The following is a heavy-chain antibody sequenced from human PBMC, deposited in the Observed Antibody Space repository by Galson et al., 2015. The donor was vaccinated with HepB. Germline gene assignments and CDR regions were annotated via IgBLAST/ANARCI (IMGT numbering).Heavy chain of an antibody. D-gene: IGHD2-15*01. J-gene: IGHJ4*02. Sequence: SLRLSCAASGFTFSDYYMSWIRQAPGKGLEWVSYISSSGSTIYYADSVKGRFTISRDNAKNSLYLQVNRLRAEDTAVYYCASRYCSGGNCYFDYWGQGTLVTVSS. CDR2: ISSSGSTI. CDR1: GFTFSDYY. CDR3: ASRYCSGGNCYFDY. V-gene: IGHV3-11*01.